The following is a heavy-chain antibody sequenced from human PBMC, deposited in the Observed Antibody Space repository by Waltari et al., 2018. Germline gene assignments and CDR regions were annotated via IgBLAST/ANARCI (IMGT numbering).Heavy chain of an antibody. Sequence: QVQLQESGPGLVKPSQTLSLTCTVSGGSISSGSYYWSWIRQPAGKGLEWIGYIYTSGSTNYNPSLKSRVTISVDTSKNQFSLKLSSVTAADTAVYYCARSSASYSSWAFDIWGQGTMVIVSS. J-gene: IGHJ3*02. D-gene: IGHD1-26*01. CDR1: GGSISSGSYY. CDR2: IYTSGST. V-gene: IGHV4-61*09. CDR3: ARSSASYSSWAFDI.